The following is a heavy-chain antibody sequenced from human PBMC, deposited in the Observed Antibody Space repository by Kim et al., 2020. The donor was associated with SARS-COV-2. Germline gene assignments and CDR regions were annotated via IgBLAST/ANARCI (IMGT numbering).Heavy chain of an antibody. V-gene: IGHV3-23*01. CDR1: GFTFCSYA. Sequence: GGSLRLSCAASGFTFCSYAMSWVRQAPGKGLEWVSAISGSGGSTYYADSVKGRFTISRDNSKNTLYLQMNSLRAEDTAVYYCAKDSGITGTTAHYYYYYGMDVWGQGTTVTVSS. CDR2: ISGSGGST. J-gene: IGHJ6*01. CDR3: AKDSGITGTTAHYYYYYGMDV. D-gene: IGHD1-7*01.